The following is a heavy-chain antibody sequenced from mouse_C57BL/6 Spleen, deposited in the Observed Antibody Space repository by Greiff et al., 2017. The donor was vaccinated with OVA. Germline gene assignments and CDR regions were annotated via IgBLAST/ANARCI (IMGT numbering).Heavy chain of an antibody. Sequence: QVQLKQSGAELARPGASVKLSCKASGYTFTSYGISWVKQRTGQGLEWIGEIYPRSGNTYYNEKFKGKATLPADKSSSTASLALRSLTSEDSAVFVGARYYSNYRGYIDDWGTGTTVTVSS. V-gene: IGHV1-81*01. D-gene: IGHD2-5*01. CDR1: GYTFTSYG. CDR3: ARYYSNYRGYIDD. CDR2: IYPRSGNT. J-gene: IGHJ1*03.